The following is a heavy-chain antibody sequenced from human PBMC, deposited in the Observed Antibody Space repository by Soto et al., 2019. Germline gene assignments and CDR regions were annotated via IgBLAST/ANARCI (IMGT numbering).Heavy chain of an antibody. J-gene: IGHJ6*03. V-gene: IGHV1-2*04. D-gene: IGHD3-10*01. CDR1: GYTFTGYY. Sequence: ASVKVSCKASGYTFTGYYMHWVRQAPGQGLEWMGWINPNSGGTNYAQKFQGWVTMTRDTSISTAYMELSRLRSDDTAVYYCAREGKNYYYYMDVWGKGTTVTVS. CDR2: INPNSGGT. CDR3: AREGKNYYYYMDV.